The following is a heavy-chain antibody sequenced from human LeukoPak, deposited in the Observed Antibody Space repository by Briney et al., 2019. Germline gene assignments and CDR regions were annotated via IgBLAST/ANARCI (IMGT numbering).Heavy chain of an antibody. D-gene: IGHD6-19*01. J-gene: IGHJ3*02. Sequence: PSETLSLTCTVSGGSISPYYWSWIRQPPGKGLEWIGYIYYNGNTNYNPSLKSRVTISVDTSKNQISLKLSSVTAADTAVYYCARDSSFNDAFEIWGQGTMVTVSS. CDR3: ARDSSFNDAFEI. CDR1: GGSISPYY. CDR2: IYYNGNT. V-gene: IGHV4-59*01.